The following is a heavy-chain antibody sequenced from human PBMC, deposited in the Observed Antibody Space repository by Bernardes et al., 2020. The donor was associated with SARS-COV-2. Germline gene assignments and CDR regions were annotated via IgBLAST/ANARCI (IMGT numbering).Heavy chain of an antibody. V-gene: IGHV4-59*01. J-gene: IGHJ4*02. CDR1: GGSISAYY. Sequence: SETLSLTCTVSGGSISAYYWSWFRQHPGKGLEWIGYLYYTGSTNYNPSLQSRVTISVDTSKNQFSLKLSSVTAADTAVYYCARGFDYWGQGILVTVSS. CDR2: LYYTGST. CDR3: ARGFDY.